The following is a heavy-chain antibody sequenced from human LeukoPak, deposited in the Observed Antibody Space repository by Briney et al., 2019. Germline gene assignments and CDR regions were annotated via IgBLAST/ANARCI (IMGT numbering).Heavy chain of an antibody. CDR1: GYSISSGYY. J-gene: IGHJ4*02. Sequence: SETLSLTXAVSGYSISSGYYWGWIRQPPGKGLERIGEINHSGSTNYNPSLKSRVTISVDTSKKQFSLKLSSVTAADTAVYYCARFVRDGYNRVVDYWGQGTLVTVSS. CDR2: INHSGST. CDR3: ARFVRDGYNRVVDY. D-gene: IGHD5-24*01. V-gene: IGHV4-38-2*01.